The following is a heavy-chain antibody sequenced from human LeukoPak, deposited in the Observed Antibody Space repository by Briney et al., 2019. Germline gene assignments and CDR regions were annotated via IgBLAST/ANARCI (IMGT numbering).Heavy chain of an antibody. Sequence: GGSLRLSCAASGFTFSSYGMHWVRQAPGKGLEWVAVIWYDGSNKYYADSVKGRFTISRDNSKNTLYLQMNSLRAEDTVVYYCAREGVSYYDSSGYYGYWGQGTLVTVSS. J-gene: IGHJ4*02. D-gene: IGHD3-22*01. V-gene: IGHV3-33*01. CDR1: GFTFSSYG. CDR3: AREGVSYYDSSGYYGY. CDR2: IWYDGSNK.